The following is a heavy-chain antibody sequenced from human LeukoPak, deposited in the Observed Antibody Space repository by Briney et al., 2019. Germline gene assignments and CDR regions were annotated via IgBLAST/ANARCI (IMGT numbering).Heavy chain of an antibody. Sequence: SETLSLTCTVSGGSISSSRYYWGWIRQPPGKGLEWTGSIYYSGSTYYNPSLKSRVTISVDTSKNQFSLKLSSVTAADTAVYYCARPRSGIAGAGIDYWGEGTLVTASS. CDR2: IYYSGST. D-gene: IGHD6-13*01. CDR1: GGSISSSRYY. J-gene: IGHJ4*02. V-gene: IGHV4-39*07. CDR3: ARPRSGIAGAGIDY.